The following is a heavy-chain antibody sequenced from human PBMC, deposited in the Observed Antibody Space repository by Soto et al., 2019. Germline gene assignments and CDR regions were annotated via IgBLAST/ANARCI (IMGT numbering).Heavy chain of an antibody. V-gene: IGHV1-18*01. CDR2: ISAYNGNT. CDR1: GYTFTSYG. J-gene: IGHJ5*02. Sequence: EASVKVSCKASGYTFTSYGISWVRQAPGQGLEWMGWISAYNGNTNYAQKLQGRVTMTTDTSTSTAYMELRSLRSDDTAVYYCARNYDILTGYYRWFDPWGQETLVTVSS. D-gene: IGHD3-9*01. CDR3: ARNYDILTGYYRWFDP.